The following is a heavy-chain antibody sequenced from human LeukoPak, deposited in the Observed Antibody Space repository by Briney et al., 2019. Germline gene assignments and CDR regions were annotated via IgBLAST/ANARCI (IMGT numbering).Heavy chain of an antibody. D-gene: IGHD3-3*01. Sequence: GGSLRLSCATSGFTFSGFAMCWVCQAPGKGLEWVSAITTSGGETNYADSVKGRFTISRDNSKSTLFLQMHSLRGDDTAVYYCAKGHYDDWYYFDYWGQGALVTVSS. CDR3: AKGHYDDWYYFDY. CDR1: GFTFSGFA. V-gene: IGHV3-23*01. J-gene: IGHJ4*02. CDR2: ITTSGGET.